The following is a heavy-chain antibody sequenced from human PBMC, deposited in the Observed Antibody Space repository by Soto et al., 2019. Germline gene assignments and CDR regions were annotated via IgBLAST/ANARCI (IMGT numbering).Heavy chain of an antibody. CDR3: AKRERMDDFWSGYSNKVLMDV. J-gene: IGHJ6*02. CDR2: IKSKTDGGTT. CDR1: GFTFSNAW. Sequence: EVQLVESGGGLVKPGGSLRLSCAASGFTFSNAWMSWVRQAPGKGLEWVGRIKSKTDGGTTDYAAPVKGRFTISRDNSKNTLYLQMNSLRAEDTAVYYCAKRERMDDFWSGYSNKVLMDVWGQGTTVTVSS. V-gene: IGHV3-15*01. D-gene: IGHD3-3*01.